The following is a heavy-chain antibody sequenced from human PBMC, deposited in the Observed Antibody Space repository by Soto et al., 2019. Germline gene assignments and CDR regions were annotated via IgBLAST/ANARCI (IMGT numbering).Heavy chain of an antibody. CDR3: ARDRDLAYSSSWYYFHY. V-gene: IGHV3-74*01. CDR1: GFTFSSYW. Sequence: EVQLVESGGGLVQPGGSLRLSCAASGFTFSSYWMHWVRQAPGKGLVWVSRINSDGSSTSYADYVKGRFTISRDNAKNTLYLQMNSLSAEDTAVYYCARDRDLAYSSSWYYFHYWGQGTLVTVSS. D-gene: IGHD6-13*01. CDR2: INSDGSST. J-gene: IGHJ4*02.